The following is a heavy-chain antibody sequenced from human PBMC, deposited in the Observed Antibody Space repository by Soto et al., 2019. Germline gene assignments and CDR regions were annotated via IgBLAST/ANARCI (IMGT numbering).Heavy chain of an antibody. CDR1: GYTFTSYG. CDR2: ISAYNGNT. J-gene: IGHJ6*02. V-gene: IGHV1-18*04. Sequence: ASVKVSCKASGYTFTSYGISWVRQAPGQGLEWMGWISAYNGNTNYAQKLQGRVTMTTDTSTSTAYMELRSLRSDDTAVYYCARDLTYYDLWSGTYGMDVWGQGTTVTVYS. CDR3: ARDLTYYDLWSGTYGMDV. D-gene: IGHD3-3*01.